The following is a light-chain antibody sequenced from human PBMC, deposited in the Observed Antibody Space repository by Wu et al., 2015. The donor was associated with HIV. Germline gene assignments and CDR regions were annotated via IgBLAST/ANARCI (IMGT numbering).Light chain of an antibody. CDR2: GAS. V-gene: IGKV3-20*01. CDR1: QSVSNY. CDR3: QQYGGSPYT. Sequence: DIVLTQSPATLSLSPGERATLSCRASQSVSNYLAWYQQKPGQAPRLLIYGASSRAPGIPDRFSGSGSGTDFALTISRLEPEDSAVYYCQQYGGSPYTFGQGTKLEIK. J-gene: IGKJ2*01.